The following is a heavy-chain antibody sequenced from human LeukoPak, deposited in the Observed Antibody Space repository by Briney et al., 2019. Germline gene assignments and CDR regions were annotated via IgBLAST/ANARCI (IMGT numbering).Heavy chain of an antibody. J-gene: IGHJ4*02. D-gene: IGHD3-22*01. CDR2: ISYDRSNK. CDR3: ARFYDSSGYYYRAADY. CDR1: GFTFSSYA. Sequence: GGSLRLSCAASGFTFSSYAMHWVRQAPGKGLEWVAVISYDRSNKYYADSVKGRFTISRDNSKNTLYLQMNSLRAEDTAVYYCARFYDSSGYYYRAADYWGQGTLVTVSS. V-gene: IGHV3-30*01.